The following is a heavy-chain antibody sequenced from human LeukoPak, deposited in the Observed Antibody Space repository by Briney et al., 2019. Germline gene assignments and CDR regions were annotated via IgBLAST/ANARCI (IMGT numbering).Heavy chain of an antibody. CDR2: ISGSGADT. Sequence: GGSLRLSCAASGVTFGSYAMSWVRQAPGKGLEWISVISGSGADTYYADSVKGRFTISRDNSKNTLYLQMDSLRAEDTAIYYCAKDSTVGELVRGFYYYMDVWGKGTTVTVSS. J-gene: IGHJ6*03. CDR3: AKDSTVGELVRGFYYYMDV. V-gene: IGHV3-23*01. CDR1: GVTFGSYA. D-gene: IGHD6-6*01.